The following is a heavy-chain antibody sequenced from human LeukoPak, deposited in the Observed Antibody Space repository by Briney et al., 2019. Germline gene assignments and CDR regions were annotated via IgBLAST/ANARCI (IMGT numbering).Heavy chain of an antibody. CDR2: IYYSGST. CDR1: GGSISSYY. Sequence: SETLSLTCTVSGGSISSYYWSWIRQPPGKGLEWIGYIYYSGSTNYNPSLRSRVTISVDTSKNQFSLKLSSVTAADTAVYYCATLYTAMAAFDYWGQGTLVTVSS. CDR3: ATLYTAMAAFDY. D-gene: IGHD5-18*01. J-gene: IGHJ4*02. V-gene: IGHV4-59*01.